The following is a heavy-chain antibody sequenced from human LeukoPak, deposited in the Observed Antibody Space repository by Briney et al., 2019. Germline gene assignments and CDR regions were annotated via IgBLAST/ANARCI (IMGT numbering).Heavy chain of an antibody. V-gene: IGHV4-38-2*02. Sequence: PSETLSLTCTVSGYSISSGYYWGWIRQPPGKGLEWIGSFYHSGSTYYNPSLKSRVSISVDTSKNQFSLRLNSVTAADTAVYYCVPETGKYGDYIIFDYWGQGTLVTVSS. CDR1: GYSISSGYY. J-gene: IGHJ4*02. D-gene: IGHD4-17*01. CDR3: VPETGKYGDYIIFDY. CDR2: FYHSGST.